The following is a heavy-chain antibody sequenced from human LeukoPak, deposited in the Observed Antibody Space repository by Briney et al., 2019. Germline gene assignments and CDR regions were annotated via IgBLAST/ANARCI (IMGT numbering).Heavy chain of an antibody. V-gene: IGHV4-4*07. CDR3: TREPVP. Sequence: PSETLFLTCTVSGGSISGYYWSWIRQPAGKGLEWIGRIYTDGSASYNPSLKSRPTMSIDTSKNQFSLKLSSVTAADTAVYYCTREPVPWGQGTLVTVSS. J-gene: IGHJ5*02. CDR2: IYTDGSA. CDR1: GGSISGYY.